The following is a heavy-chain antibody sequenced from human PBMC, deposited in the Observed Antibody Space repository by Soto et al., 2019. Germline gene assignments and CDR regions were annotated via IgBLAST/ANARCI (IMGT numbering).Heavy chain of an antibody. CDR2: IYYSGST. CDR1: GGSISSGGYY. Sequence: QVQLQESGPGLVKPSQTLSLTCTVSGGSISSGGYYWSWIRQPPGKGLEWIGYIYYSGSTYYNPSLKRRVTVSVDTSKNHFSLKLSSVTAADTAVYYCAGVFIAGAVPFDSWGQGTLVTVSS. D-gene: IGHD6-13*01. V-gene: IGHV4-31*03. CDR3: AGVFIAGAVPFDS. J-gene: IGHJ4*02.